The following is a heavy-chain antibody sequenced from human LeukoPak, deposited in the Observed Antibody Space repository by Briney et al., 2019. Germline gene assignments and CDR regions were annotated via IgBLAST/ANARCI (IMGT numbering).Heavy chain of an antibody. Sequence: GESLKISCKGSGYKFTSYWIGWVRQMPGKGLEWMGIIYPGDSDTRYSPSFQGQVTISADKSISTAYLQWSSLKASDIAMYYCARQGNYYGSGSPPYYYYGMDVWGKGTTVTVSS. CDR1: GYKFTSYW. V-gene: IGHV5-51*01. CDR2: IYPGDSDT. J-gene: IGHJ6*04. CDR3: ARQGNYYGSGSPPYYYYGMDV. D-gene: IGHD3-10*01.